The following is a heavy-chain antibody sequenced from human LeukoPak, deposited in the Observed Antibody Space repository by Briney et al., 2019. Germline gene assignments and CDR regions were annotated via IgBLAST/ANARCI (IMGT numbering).Heavy chain of an antibody. CDR3: AISRGRWEILDY. Sequence: HPGGSLRLSCAASGLTFSSNGMHWVRQAPGKGLEWVAFIRYDESNKYYADSVKGRFTISRDNSKNTVYLQMNSLRAEDTAVYYCAISRGRWEILDYWGQGTLVTVSS. J-gene: IGHJ4*02. D-gene: IGHD3-10*01. CDR2: IRYDESNK. CDR1: GLTFSSNG. V-gene: IGHV3-30*02.